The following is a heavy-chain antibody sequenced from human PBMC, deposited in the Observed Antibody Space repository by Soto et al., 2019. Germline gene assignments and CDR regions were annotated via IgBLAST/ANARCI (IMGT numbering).Heavy chain of an antibody. CDR3: ARADDYGDYGRPFDY. V-gene: IGHV3-7*03. CDR1: GFTFSSYW. J-gene: IGHJ4*02. D-gene: IGHD4-17*01. Sequence: EVQLVESGGGLVQPGGSLRLSCAASGFTFSSYWMSWVRQAPGKGLEWVANIKQDGSEKYYVDSVKGRFTISRDNAKNSLYLQMNSLRAEDTAVYYCARADDYGDYGRPFDYWGQGTLVTVSS. CDR2: IKQDGSEK.